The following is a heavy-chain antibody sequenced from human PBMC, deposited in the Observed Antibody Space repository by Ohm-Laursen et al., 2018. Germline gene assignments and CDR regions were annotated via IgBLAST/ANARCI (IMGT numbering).Heavy chain of an antibody. CDR1: GYTFTGYY. CDR3: ARAYYYDSSGYLDY. CDR2: INLNSGGT. J-gene: IGHJ4*02. Sequence: GSSVKVSCKASGYTFTGYYMHWVRQAPGQGLEWMGWINLNSGGTNYAQKFQGRVTMTRDTSISTAYMELSRLRSDDTAVYYCARAYYYDSSGYLDYWGQGTLVTVSS. V-gene: IGHV1-2*02. D-gene: IGHD3-22*01.